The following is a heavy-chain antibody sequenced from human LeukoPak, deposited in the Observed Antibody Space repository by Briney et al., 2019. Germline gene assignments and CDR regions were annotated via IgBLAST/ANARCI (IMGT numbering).Heavy chain of an antibody. J-gene: IGHJ6*02. CDR3: ARIRTTDYDYWYGMDV. D-gene: IGHD3-16*01. CDR2: ISGSGGST. V-gene: IGHV3-23*01. Sequence: PGGSLRLSCAASGFTFSNYAMNWVRQAPGKGLEWVSAISGSGGSTYYADSVKGRFTISRDNSKNTLYLQMNSLRADDTATYYCARIRTTDYDYWYGMDVWGQGTTVTVSS. CDR1: GFTFSNYA.